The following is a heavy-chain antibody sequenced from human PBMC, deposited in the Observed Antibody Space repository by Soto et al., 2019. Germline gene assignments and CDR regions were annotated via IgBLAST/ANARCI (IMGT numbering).Heavy chain of an antibody. D-gene: IGHD6-19*01. Sequence: EVQLLESGGILVGPGRSLRLSCTASGFTFNSYAMNWVRQAPGKGLEWVSGISGGGGGAYYADSVQGRFIISRDNSKNTLYLQMNSLRAEDAAIYYCVREGGGWYSRGSFDFWGRGTMVTVSS. J-gene: IGHJ3*01. CDR3: VREGGGWYSRGSFDF. V-gene: IGHV3-23*01. CDR2: ISGGGGGA. CDR1: GFTFNSYA.